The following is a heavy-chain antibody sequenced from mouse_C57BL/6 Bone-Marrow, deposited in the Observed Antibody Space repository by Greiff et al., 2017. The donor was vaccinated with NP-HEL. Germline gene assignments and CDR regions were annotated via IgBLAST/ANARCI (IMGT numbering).Heavy chain of an antibody. CDR3: ARLTVVAPYAVDY. V-gene: IGHV7-3*01. Sequence: EVNVVESGGGLVQPGGSLSLSCAASGFTFTDYYMSWVRQPPGKALEWLGFIRNKANGYTTEYSASVKGRFTISRDNSQSILYLQMNALRAEDSATYYCARLTVVAPYAVDYWGQGTSVTVSS. CDR1: GFTFTDYY. CDR2: IRNKANGYTT. D-gene: IGHD1-1*01. J-gene: IGHJ4*01.